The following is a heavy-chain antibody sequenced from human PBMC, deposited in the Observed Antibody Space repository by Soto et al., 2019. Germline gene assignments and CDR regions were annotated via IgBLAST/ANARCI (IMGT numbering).Heavy chain of an antibody. D-gene: IGHD3-3*01. CDR3: ASGGHYDFWSGYLFDY. Sequence: SETLSLTCTVSGGSISSYYWSWIRQPPGKGLEWIGYIYYSGSTNYNPSLKSRVTISVDTSKNQFSLKLSSVTAADTAVYYCASGGHYDFWSGYLFDYWGQGTLVTVSS. V-gene: IGHV4-59*01. CDR2: IYYSGST. CDR1: GGSISSYY. J-gene: IGHJ4*02.